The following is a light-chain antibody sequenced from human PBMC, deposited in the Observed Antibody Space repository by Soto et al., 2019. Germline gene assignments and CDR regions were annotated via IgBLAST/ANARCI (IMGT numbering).Light chain of an antibody. V-gene: IGKV1-5*01. CDR3: QQYNSYS. J-gene: IGKJ1*01. Sequence: DIQMTQSPSTLPESVGDRVTITCRASQSISNWLAWHQQKPGTAPKLLIYHASTLESGVPSRFSGSGSGTEFTLTISSMQPDDFATYYCQQYNSYSFGQGTKVDIK. CDR2: HAS. CDR1: QSISNW.